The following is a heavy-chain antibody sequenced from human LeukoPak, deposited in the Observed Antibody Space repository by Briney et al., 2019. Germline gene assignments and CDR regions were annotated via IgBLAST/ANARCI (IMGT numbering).Heavy chain of an antibody. CDR2: ISYDGGNK. CDR3: AKDLTSGRLSGFDY. J-gene: IGHJ4*02. CDR1: GFTFRNYA. V-gene: IGHV3-30*04. D-gene: IGHD6-19*01. Sequence: GGSLRLSCAASGFTFRNYALHWARQAPGKGLEWVAVISYDGGNKYYADSVKGRFTISRDNSKNTLYLQVNSMGAEDTAVYYCAKDLTSGRLSGFDYWGQGTLVTVSS.